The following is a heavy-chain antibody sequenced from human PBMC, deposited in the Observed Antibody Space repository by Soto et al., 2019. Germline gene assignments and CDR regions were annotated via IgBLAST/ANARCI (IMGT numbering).Heavy chain of an antibody. Sequence: GSGPTLVNPTETLTLTCTVSGFSLSNARMGVSWIRQPPGKALEWLAHIFSNDEKSYSTSLKSRLTIPQDTSKNQVVLTMTNMDPVDTATYYCARMEGYYYGMDVWGRGTTVAVSS. V-gene: IGHV2-26*01. CDR3: ARMEGYYYGMDV. J-gene: IGHJ6*02. CDR1: GFSLSNARMG. CDR2: IFSNDEK.